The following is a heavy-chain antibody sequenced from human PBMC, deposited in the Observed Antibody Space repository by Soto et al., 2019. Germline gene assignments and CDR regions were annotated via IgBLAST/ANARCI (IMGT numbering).Heavy chain of an antibody. Sequence: VSGCSFNRYGIGWVRHMPVKGMEWIGIIYPGDSDTRYSPSFQGQVTISADKSIGTAYLQWSSLKASDTAMYYCARRKYCSSTSCKNGHEDYYYGMDVWGQGTTVTVSS. CDR1: GCSFNRYG. CDR3: ARRKYCSSTSCKNGHEDYYYGMDV. D-gene: IGHD2-2*01. J-gene: IGHJ6*02. CDR2: IYPGDSDT. V-gene: IGHV5-51*01.